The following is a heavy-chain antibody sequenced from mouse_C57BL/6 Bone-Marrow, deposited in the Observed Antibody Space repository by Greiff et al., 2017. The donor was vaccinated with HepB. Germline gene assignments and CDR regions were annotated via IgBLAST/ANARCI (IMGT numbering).Heavy chain of an antibody. Sequence: QVQLQQSGAELVRPGTSVKVSCKASGYAFTNYLIEWVKQRPGQGLEWIGVINPGSGGTNYNEKFKGKATLTADKSSSTAYMQLSSLTSEDSAVYFCARRGGGQQGFAYWGQGTLVTVSA. J-gene: IGHJ3*01. CDR1: GYAFTNYL. CDR3: ARRGGGQQGFAY. CDR2: INPGSGGT. V-gene: IGHV1-54*01.